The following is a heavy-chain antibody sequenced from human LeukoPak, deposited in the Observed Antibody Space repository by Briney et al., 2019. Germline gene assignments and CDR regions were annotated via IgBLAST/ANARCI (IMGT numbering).Heavy chain of an antibody. J-gene: IGHJ4*02. V-gene: IGHV1-2*02. CDR1: GYTFTGYY. CDR3: ARSSGAMVRGVIIT. Sequence: ASVKVSCKASGYTFTGYYMHWVRQAPGQGLEWMGWINPNSGGTNYAQKFQGRVTMTRDTSISTAYMELSRLRSDDTAVYYCARSSGAMVRGVIITWGQGTLVTVSS. CDR2: INPNSGGT. D-gene: IGHD3-10*01.